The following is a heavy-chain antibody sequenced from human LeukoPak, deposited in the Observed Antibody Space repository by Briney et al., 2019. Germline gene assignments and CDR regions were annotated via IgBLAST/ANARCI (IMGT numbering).Heavy chain of an antibody. Sequence: PGGSLRLPCAASGFTVSNNYMSWVRQAPGKGLEWVSVIHSGGTTNYADSVQGRFTIPRDNSKTTVYLHMNSLRAEDTAVYYCARDSDSGYGPFDSWGQGTLVTVSS. CDR1: GFTVSNNY. CDR3: ARDSDSGYGPFDS. V-gene: IGHV3-53*01. J-gene: IGHJ4*02. D-gene: IGHD5-12*01. CDR2: IHSGGTT.